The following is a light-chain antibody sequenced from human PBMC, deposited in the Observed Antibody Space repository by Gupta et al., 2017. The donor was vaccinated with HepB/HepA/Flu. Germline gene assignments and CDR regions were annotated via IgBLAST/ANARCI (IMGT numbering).Light chain of an antibody. V-gene: IGKV3-15*01. J-gene: IGKJ5*01. CDR1: QSVSSN. Sequence: EIAITHSPATLSVSPGERATLSCRASQSVSSNLAWYQQKPGQAPRLLIYGASTRATGIPARFSGSGSGTEFTLTISSLQSEDFAVYYCQQYNNWPPLTFGQGTRVEIK. CDR2: GAS. CDR3: QQYNNWPPLT.